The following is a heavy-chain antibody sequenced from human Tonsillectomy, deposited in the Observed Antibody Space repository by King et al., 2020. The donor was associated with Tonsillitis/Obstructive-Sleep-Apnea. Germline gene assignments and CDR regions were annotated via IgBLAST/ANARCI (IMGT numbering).Heavy chain of an antibody. J-gene: IGHJ6*03. D-gene: IGHD2-21*01. CDR1: GFSLSTYGVG. Sequence: TLKESGPTLVKPTQTLTLTCTFSGFSLSTYGVGVGWIRQPPGKALEWLALIYWDDDKRYSPSLESRITITKDTSKNQVVLTMTNMDPVDTATYSCAHSFVALDYSYMDVWGKGTTATVSS. V-gene: IGHV2-5*02. CDR3: AHSFVALDYSYMDV. CDR2: IYWDDDK.